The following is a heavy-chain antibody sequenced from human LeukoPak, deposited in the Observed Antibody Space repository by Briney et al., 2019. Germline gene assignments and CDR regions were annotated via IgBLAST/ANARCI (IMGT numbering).Heavy chain of an antibody. CDR2: INAANGNT. CDR1: GYTFTSYA. CDR3: ARALLWFGELLGDYYYGMDV. V-gene: IGHV1-3*01. D-gene: IGHD3-10*01. J-gene: IGHJ6*04. Sequence: ASVKVSCKASGYTFTSYAMHWVRQAPGQRLEWMGWINAANGNTKYSQKFQGRVTITRDTSASTAYMELSSLRSEDTAVYYCARALLWFGELLGDYYYGMDVWGKGTTVTVSS.